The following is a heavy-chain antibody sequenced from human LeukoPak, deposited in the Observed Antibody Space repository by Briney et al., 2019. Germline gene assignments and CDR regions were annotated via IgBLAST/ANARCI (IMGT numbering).Heavy chain of an antibody. Sequence: SETLSLTCAVYGGSFSGYYWSWLRQPPGKGLEWIGEINHSGSTNYNPSLKSRVTISVDTSKNQFSLKLSSVTAADTAVYYCARLDYGDYSGYFDYWGQGTLVTVSS. J-gene: IGHJ4*02. V-gene: IGHV4-34*01. CDR3: ARLDYGDYSGYFDY. CDR1: GGSFSGYY. CDR2: INHSGST. D-gene: IGHD4-17*01.